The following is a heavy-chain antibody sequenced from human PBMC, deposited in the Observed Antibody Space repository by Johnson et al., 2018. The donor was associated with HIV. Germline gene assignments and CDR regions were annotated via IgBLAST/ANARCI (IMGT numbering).Heavy chain of an antibody. D-gene: IGHD6-13*01. Sequence: QMLLVESGGGVVQPGRSLRLSCAASGFTFSSYGMHWVRQAPGKGLEWVAVISYDGSNKYYADSVKGRFTISRDNSKNTLYLQMNSLRAEDTAVYYCARGGIAAAGDAFDIWGQGTMV. CDR2: ISYDGSNK. CDR1: GFTFSSYG. V-gene: IGHV3-30*19. CDR3: ARGGIAAAGDAFDI. J-gene: IGHJ3*02.